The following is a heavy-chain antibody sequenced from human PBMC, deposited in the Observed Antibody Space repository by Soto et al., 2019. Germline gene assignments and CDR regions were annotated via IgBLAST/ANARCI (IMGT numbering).Heavy chain of an antibody. CDR1: GFTFSSYG. Sequence: QVQLVESGGGVVQPGRSLRLSCAASGFTFSSYGMHWVRQAPGKGLEWVAVIWYDGSNKYYADSVKGRVTISRDNSKNTLYLQMNSLRAEETAVYYCASGYYYMDVWGKGTTVTVSS. CDR3: ASGYYYMDV. V-gene: IGHV3-33*01. CDR2: IWYDGSNK. J-gene: IGHJ6*03.